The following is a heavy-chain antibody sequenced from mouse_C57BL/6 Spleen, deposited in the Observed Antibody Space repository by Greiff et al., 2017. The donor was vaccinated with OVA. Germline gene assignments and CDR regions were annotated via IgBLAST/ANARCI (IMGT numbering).Heavy chain of an antibody. V-gene: IGHV1-52*01. Sequence: QVQLQQPGAELVRPGSSVKLSCKASGYTFTSYWMHWVKQRPIQGLEWIGNIDPSDSETHYNQKFKDKATLTVDKSSSTAYMQLSSLTSEDSAVYYCARNYDYDGTWCAYWGQGTLVTVSA. J-gene: IGHJ3*01. CDR1: GYTFTSYW. D-gene: IGHD2-4*01. CDR3: ARNYDYDGTWCAY. CDR2: IDPSDSET.